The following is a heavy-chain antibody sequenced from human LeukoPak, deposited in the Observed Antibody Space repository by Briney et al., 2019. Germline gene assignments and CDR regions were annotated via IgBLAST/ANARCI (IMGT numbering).Heavy chain of an antibody. CDR2: ISSRSIYI. J-gene: IGHJ3*02. Sequence: GGSLRLSCAASGFTFSSHSMNWSRQAPGKGLEWGSFISSRSIYIYYADSVKGRFTICRDNAKKSLYLNMNSLTAEQTAVDYCARGQSSSTSTDAFNMWSQGTIVTVSS. CDR1: GFTFSSHS. CDR3: ARGQSSSTSTDAFNM. D-gene: IGHD6-6*01. V-gene: IGHV3-21*01.